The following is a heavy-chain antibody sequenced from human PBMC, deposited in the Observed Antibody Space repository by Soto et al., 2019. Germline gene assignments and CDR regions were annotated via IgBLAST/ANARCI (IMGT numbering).Heavy chain of an antibody. Sequence: ESGPTLVNPTQTLTLTCTFSGFSLVASGESGEGVAWVRQSPGKALEWLAVMYWNEDETYSPSLKSRLTVTKDTSKNQMVLTLTNMDPLDTATYFSAHSRDGYNTFFDYWGQGTLVTVYS. D-gene: IGHD3-3*01. V-gene: IGHV2-5*01. CDR2: MYWNEDE. J-gene: IGHJ4*02. CDR3: AHSRDGYNTFFDY. CDR1: GFSLVASGESGEG.